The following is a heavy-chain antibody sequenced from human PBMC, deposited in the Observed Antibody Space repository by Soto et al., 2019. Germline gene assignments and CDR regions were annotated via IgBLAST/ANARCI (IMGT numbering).Heavy chain of an antibody. CDR2: ISGSGGST. CDR1: GFTFSSYA. V-gene: IGHV3-23*01. CDR3: AKVVVAATRGENYFDY. D-gene: IGHD2-15*01. J-gene: IGHJ4*02. Sequence: GGSLRLSCAASGFTFSSYAMSWVRQAPGKGLEWVSAISGSGGSTYYADSVKGRFTISRDNSKNTLYLQMNSLRAEDTAVYYCAKVVVAATRGENYFDYWGQGTLVTVSS.